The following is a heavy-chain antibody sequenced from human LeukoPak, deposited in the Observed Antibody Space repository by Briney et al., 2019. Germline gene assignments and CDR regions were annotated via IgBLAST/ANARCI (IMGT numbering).Heavy chain of an antibody. J-gene: IGHJ4*02. CDR2: FKTDGSTT. V-gene: IGHV3-74*01. Sequence: GGSLRLSCAASGFTFNSYWMHWVRQAPGKGLVWVSLFKTDGSTTRYADSVKGRFTISRDNAKNTLYLQMNSLRAADTAVYYCARSTSQGFDYWGQGTPVIVSS. CDR1: GFTFNSYW. CDR3: ARSTSQGFDY.